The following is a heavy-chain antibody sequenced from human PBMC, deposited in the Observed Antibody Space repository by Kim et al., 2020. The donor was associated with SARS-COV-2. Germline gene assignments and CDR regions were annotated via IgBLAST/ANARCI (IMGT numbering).Heavy chain of an antibody. J-gene: IGHJ6*02. CDR1: GFTFSSYS. Sequence: GGSLRLSCAASGFTFSSYSMNWVRQAPGKGLEWVSSISSSSSYIYYADSVKGRFTISRDNAKNSLYLQMNSLRAEDTAVYYCARDGGIAAAGIYYYYGMDVWGQGTTVTVSS. CDR3: ARDGGIAAAGIYYYYGMDV. CDR2: ISSSSSYI. D-gene: IGHD6-13*01. V-gene: IGHV3-21*01.